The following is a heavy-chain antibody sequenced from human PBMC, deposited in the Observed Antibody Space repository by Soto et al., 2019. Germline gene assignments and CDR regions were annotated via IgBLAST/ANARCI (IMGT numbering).Heavy chain of an antibody. CDR3: ARGGAPVDY. J-gene: IGHJ4*02. V-gene: IGHV1-18*01. CDR2: ISAYNGNT. CDR1: GYTFTNFG. Sequence: QVQLVQSGAEVKKPGASVKVSCKASGYTFTNFGISWVRQAPGQGREWMGWISAYNGNTNDAQKFQGRATMTTDTPTRTAYMAVRRLRFDVTAVYYGARGGAPVDYWGQGTLVSVSS. D-gene: IGHD3-16*01.